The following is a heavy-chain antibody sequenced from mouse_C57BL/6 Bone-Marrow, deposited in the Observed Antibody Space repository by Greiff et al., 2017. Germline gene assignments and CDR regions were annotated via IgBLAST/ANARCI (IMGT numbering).Heavy chain of an antibody. CDR2: IYPRSGNT. Sequence: QVTLKVSGAELARPGASVKLSCKASGYTFTSYGISWVKQRTGQGLEWIGEIYPRSGNTYYNEKFKGKATLTADKSSSTAYMERRSLTSEDSAVYFCARKGREFAYWGQGTLVTVSA. J-gene: IGHJ3*01. V-gene: IGHV1-81*01. CDR1: GYTFTSYG. CDR3: ARKGREFAY.